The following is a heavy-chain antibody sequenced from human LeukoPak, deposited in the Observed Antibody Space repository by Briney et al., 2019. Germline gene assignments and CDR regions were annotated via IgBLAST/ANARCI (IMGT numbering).Heavy chain of an antibody. V-gene: IGHV4-39*01. J-gene: IGHJ4*02. CDR2: IYHSGTT. CDR1: GASISISAYY. D-gene: IGHD3/OR15-3a*01. CDR3: ARQGGGLVIDY. Sequence: SETLSLTCTVSGASISISAYYWGWIRQPPGKGLEWIGTIYHSGTTYYNPSLKSRATTSADTSKNEFSLKLSSVTAADPAVYYCARQGGGLVIDYWGQGTLVTVSS.